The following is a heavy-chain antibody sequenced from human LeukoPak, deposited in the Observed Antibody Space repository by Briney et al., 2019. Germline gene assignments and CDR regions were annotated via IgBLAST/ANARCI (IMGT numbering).Heavy chain of an antibody. Sequence: ASVKVSCKASGYTFTSYDINWVRQATGQGLEWMGWMNPNSGNTGYAQKFQGRVTMTEDTSTDTAYMELSGLRSEDTAVYYCATVTMRYYDSSGYYSSWGQGTLVTVSS. V-gene: IGHV1-8*01. CDR1: GYTFTSYD. D-gene: IGHD3-22*01. CDR2: MNPNSGNT. CDR3: ATVTMRYYDSSGYYSS. J-gene: IGHJ5*02.